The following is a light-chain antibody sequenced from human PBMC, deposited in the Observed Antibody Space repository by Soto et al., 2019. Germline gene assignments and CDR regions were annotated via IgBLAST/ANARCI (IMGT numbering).Light chain of an antibody. Sequence: DLQMTQSPSSLTASVGDRVTITCQTSQNISKYLIWYQQSPGKAPNLLISDASSLEAGVPSRFSGRGSGTHFTLTISSLQPEDIGRYYCHQYDDLPYTFGQGTSLQIK. J-gene: IGKJ2*01. V-gene: IGKV1-33*01. CDR1: QNISKY. CDR3: HQYDDLPYT. CDR2: DAS.